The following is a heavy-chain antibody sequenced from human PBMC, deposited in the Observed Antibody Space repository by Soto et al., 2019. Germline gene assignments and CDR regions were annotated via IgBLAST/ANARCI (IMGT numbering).Heavy chain of an antibody. J-gene: IGHJ5*02. CDR2: ISAYNGNT. V-gene: IGHV1-18*01. CDR1: GYTFTSYG. Sequence: ASVKVSCKASGYTFTSYGISWVRQAPGQGLEWMGWISAYNGNTNYAQKLQGRVTMTTDTSTSTAYMELRSLRSDDTAVYYCARVPVRYCSSTSCYRGRLDPWGKGTLVTSPQ. CDR3: ARVPVRYCSSTSCYRGRLDP. D-gene: IGHD2-2*01.